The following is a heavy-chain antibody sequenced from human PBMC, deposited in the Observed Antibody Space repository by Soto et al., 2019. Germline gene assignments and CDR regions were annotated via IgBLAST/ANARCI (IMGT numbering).Heavy chain of an antibody. J-gene: IGHJ4*02. CDR3: ARGPGYDFWSGYPYYFDY. V-gene: IGHV1-18*04. D-gene: IGHD3-3*01. Sequence: QVQLVQSGAEVKKPGASVKVSCKASGYTFTSYGISWVRQAPGQGLEWMGWISAYNGNTNYAQKLQGRVTMTTDTSKSKAYKEPRSLRSYDTAVDLRARGPGYDFWSGYPYYFDYWGQGTLVTVSS. CDR2: ISAYNGNT. CDR1: GYTFTSYG.